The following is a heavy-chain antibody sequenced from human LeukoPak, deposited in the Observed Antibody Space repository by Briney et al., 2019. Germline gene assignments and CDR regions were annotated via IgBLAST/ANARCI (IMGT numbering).Heavy chain of an antibody. J-gene: IGHJ6*03. CDR1: GYSISSNYN. D-gene: IGHD3-3*01. CDR2: GHHSGST. V-gene: IGHV4-38-2*02. CDR3: ARDGSRGGFWSGSSLHSMDV. Sequence: SETLSLTCTVSGYSISSNYNWGWVRQPPGKGLEWIGSGHHSGSTFYNPSLKSRVTVSVDTSKNQFSLKVTYVTAADAAVYYCARDGSRGGFWSGSSLHSMDVWGKGTTVTVSS.